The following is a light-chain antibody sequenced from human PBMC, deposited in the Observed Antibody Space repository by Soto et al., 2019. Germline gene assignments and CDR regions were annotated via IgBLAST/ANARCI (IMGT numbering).Light chain of an antibody. CDR1: TGAVTSGYY. J-gene: IGLJ2*01. Sequence: QAVVTQEPSLTVSPGGTVTLTCASSTGAVTSGYYPNWFQQKPVQAPRELIYSTSNKYSWTPARFSGSLLGGKAALTLSGVQPEAEAEYYCLLYYGGAQPVFGGGTKLAVL. CDR3: LLYYGGAQPV. V-gene: IGLV7-43*01. CDR2: STS.